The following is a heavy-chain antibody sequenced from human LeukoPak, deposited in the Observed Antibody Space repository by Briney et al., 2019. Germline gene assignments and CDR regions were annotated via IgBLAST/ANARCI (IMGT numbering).Heavy chain of an antibody. J-gene: IGHJ5*02. CDR3: ARDHGFLEWLPNWFDP. D-gene: IGHD3-3*01. Sequence: PGGSLRLSCAASGFTFSSYWMSWVRQAPGKGLEWVANIKQDGSEKYYVDSVKGRFTISRDNAKNSLYLQMNGLRAEDTAVYYCARDHGFLEWLPNWFDPWGQGTLVTVSS. V-gene: IGHV3-7*05. CDR2: IKQDGSEK. CDR1: GFTFSSYW.